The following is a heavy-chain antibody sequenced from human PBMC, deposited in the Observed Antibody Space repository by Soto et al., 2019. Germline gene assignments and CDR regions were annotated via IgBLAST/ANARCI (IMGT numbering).Heavy chain of an antibody. V-gene: IGHV3-30*18. CDR1: GLNFSDYA. CDR3: AKDYLGSSNVFDV. J-gene: IGHJ3*01. Sequence: GGSLRLSCVVSGLNFSDYAIHWVRRAPGKGLQWVATVSYDGNTKNFAESVKGRFFLSRDKYKNTVYLLMNSLRSEDTALYYCAKDYLGSSNVFDVWGRGTVVTVSS. CDR2: VSYDGNTK. D-gene: IGHD2-2*01.